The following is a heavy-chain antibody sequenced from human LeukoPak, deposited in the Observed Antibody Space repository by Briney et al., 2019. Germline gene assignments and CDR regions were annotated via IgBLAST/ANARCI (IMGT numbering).Heavy chain of an antibody. CDR1: GYTFTGYY. V-gene: IGHV1-2*04. Sequence: ASVKVSCKASGYTFTGYYMHWVRQAPGQGLEWMEWINPNSGGTNYAQKFQGWVTMTRDTSISTAYMELSRLRSDDTAVYYCARDRYCSSTSCPSSSFDYWGQGTLVTVSS. J-gene: IGHJ4*02. CDR2: INPNSGGT. D-gene: IGHD2-2*01. CDR3: ARDRYCSSTSCPSSSFDY.